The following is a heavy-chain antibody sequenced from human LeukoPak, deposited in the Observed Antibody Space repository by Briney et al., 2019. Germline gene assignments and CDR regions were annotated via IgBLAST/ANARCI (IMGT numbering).Heavy chain of an antibody. CDR1: GFTFSSYT. V-gene: IGHV3-23*01. CDR2: ISVSGGNT. Sequence: GGSLRLSCAASGFTFSSYTMSWVRQAPGKGLEWVSGISVSGGNTYYADSVKGRFTISRANSKNTLYLQMNSLRAGDTAVYYCAKGKTVTSPPFYFDYWGQGTLVTVPS. J-gene: IGHJ4*02. CDR3: AKGKTVTSPPFYFDY. D-gene: IGHD4-17*01.